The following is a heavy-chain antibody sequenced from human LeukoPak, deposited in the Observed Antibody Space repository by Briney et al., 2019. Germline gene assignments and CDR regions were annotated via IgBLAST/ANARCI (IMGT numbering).Heavy chain of an antibody. Sequence: SQTLSLTCTVSGGSISSGGYYWSWIRQHPGQGLEWIGYIYYSGSTSYNPSLKSRVTILLDTSKNQFSLKLSSVTAADTAVYYCATYNRDGYNFAFRQWGQGTLVTVSA. CDR3: ATYNRDGYNFAFRQ. J-gene: IGHJ1*01. CDR2: IYYSGST. CDR1: GGSISSGGYY. V-gene: IGHV4-31*03. D-gene: IGHD5-24*01.